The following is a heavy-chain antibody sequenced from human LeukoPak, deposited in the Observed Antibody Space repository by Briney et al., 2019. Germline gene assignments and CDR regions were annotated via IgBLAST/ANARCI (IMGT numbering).Heavy chain of an antibody. CDR2: ISAYNGNT. D-gene: IGHD3-10*01. V-gene: IGHV1-18*04. J-gene: IGHJ4*02. CDR3: ARDGPRITMVRGEAPDY. CDR1: GYTFTSYG. Sequence: ASVKVSCKASGYTFTSYGISWVRQAPGQGLEWMGWISAYNGNTNYAQKPQGRVTMTTDTSTSTAYMELRSLRSDDTAVYYCARDGPRITMVRGEAPDYWGQGTLVTVSS.